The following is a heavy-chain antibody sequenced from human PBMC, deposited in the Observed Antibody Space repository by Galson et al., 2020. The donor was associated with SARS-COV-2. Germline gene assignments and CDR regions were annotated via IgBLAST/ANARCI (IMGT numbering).Heavy chain of an antibody. CDR1: GFIFSTYA. CDR2: ISSTGGTT. Sequence: TGGSLRLSCAASGFIFSTYAMSWVRQAPGKGLQWVSTISSTGGTTYYADSVKGRFTISRDNSKNTPYLQMSSLRAEDTAVYYCAKLATVDYYDGMDVWGQGTTVTVSS. J-gene: IGHJ6*02. D-gene: IGHD3-3*02. V-gene: IGHV3-23*01. CDR3: AKLATVDYYDGMDV.